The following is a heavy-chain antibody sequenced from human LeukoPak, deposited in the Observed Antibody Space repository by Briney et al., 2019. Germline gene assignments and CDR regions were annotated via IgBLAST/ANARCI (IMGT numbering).Heavy chain of an antibody. CDR1: GFTFSNYN. CDR2: ISSSSSTK. J-gene: IGHJ3*02. CDR3: AGTSIQLWLNAFDI. V-gene: IGHV3-48*02. D-gene: IGHD5-18*01. Sequence: GGSLRLSCGASGFTFSNYNMHWVRQAPGQGLEWISYISSSSSTKYYAESVKGRFTISRDNAKNSLFPQMSSLRDEDTAVYFCAGTSIQLWLNAFDIWGQGTMVTVSS.